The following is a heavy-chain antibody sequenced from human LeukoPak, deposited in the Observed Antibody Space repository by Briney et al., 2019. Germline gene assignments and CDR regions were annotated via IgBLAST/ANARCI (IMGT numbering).Heavy chain of an antibody. Sequence: GGSLRLSCAASGFTFSLYNMHWVRQAPGKGLEWVSVIYSGGSTYYADSVKGRFTISRDNSKNTLYLQMNSLRAEDTAVYYCARDSSSWYDFDYWGQGTLVTVSS. CDR1: GFTFSLYN. V-gene: IGHV3-66*01. CDR3: ARDSSSWYDFDY. D-gene: IGHD6-13*01. J-gene: IGHJ4*02. CDR2: IYSGGST.